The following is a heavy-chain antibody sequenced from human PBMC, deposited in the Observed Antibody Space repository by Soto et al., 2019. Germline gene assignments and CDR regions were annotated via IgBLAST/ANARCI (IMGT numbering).Heavy chain of an antibody. J-gene: IGHJ6*02. D-gene: IGHD3-10*02. CDR1: GFTFSSYA. CDR2: ISYDGSNK. CDR3: ARDSPPEMFQGGMDV. Sequence: QVQLVESGGGVVQPGRSLRLSCAASGFTFSSYAMHWVRQAPGTGLEWVAVISYDGSNKYYADSVKGRFTISRDNSKNTLYLQMNSLRAEDTAVYYCARDSPPEMFQGGMDVWGQGTTVTVSS. V-gene: IGHV3-30-3*01.